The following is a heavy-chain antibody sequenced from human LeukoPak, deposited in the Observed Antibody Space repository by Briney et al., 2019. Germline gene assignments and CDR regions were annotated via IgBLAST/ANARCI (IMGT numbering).Heavy chain of an antibody. J-gene: IGHJ6*03. Sequence: ASVKVSCKASGYTFTGYYIHWVRQAPGQGLEWMGWINPNSGGSNYAQNFQGRVTMTRDTSLSTAYMEVSGLRSDDTAVYYCARGVVAATFYYYMDVWGKGTTVTVSS. D-gene: IGHD2-15*01. CDR2: INPNSGGS. CDR1: GYTFTGYY. V-gene: IGHV1-2*02. CDR3: ARGVVAATFYYYMDV.